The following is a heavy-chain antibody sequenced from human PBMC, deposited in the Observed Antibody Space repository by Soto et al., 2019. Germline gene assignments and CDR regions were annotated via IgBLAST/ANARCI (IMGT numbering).Heavy chain of an antibody. CDR1: ELSSSNHA. D-gene: IGHD5-18*01. CDR2: ISGTDGGA. J-gene: IGHJ4*02. V-gene: IGHV3-23*01. CDR3: ASGGLHGYTNGGLSYFHS. Sequence: EVHLLESGGGLVQPGGSLRLSCAASELSSSNHAMPWVRQAPGKGLEWVSGISGTDGGAYYADSVKGRFTISRDNSRSTLYLQMNSLRVEDTAVYYCASGGLHGYTNGGLSYFHSWGQGTLVTVSS.